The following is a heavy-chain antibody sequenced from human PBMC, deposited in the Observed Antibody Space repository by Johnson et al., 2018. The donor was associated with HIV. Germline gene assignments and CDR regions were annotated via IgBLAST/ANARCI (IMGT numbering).Heavy chain of an antibody. D-gene: IGHD5-24*01. CDR1: GFNFNDNY. CDR2: ISSSGGTT. CDR3: ARACRDGYTCDAFDI. Sequence: QVQLVESGGGLVQPGRSLRLSCAASGFNFNDNYMAWIRQAPGKGLEWVSYISSSGGTTHKADSVKGRFTISRNNTKNSLYLQMNSLRAEDTAVYYCARACRDGYTCDAFDIWGQGTMVTVSS. V-gene: IGHV3-11*04. J-gene: IGHJ3*02.